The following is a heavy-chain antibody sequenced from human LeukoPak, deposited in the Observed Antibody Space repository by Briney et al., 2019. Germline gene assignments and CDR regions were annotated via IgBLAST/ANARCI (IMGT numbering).Heavy chain of an antibody. J-gene: IGHJ5*02. Sequence: PGGSLRLSCAASGFTFISFSMNWVRQAPGKGLEWVSSITSSSNYISYADSVKGRFTISRDNAKNSLYLQMNSLRAEDTAVYYCARVSYWFDPWGQGTLVSVSS. CDR1: GFTFISFS. CDR2: ITSSSNYI. CDR3: ARVSYWFDP. V-gene: IGHV3-21*01.